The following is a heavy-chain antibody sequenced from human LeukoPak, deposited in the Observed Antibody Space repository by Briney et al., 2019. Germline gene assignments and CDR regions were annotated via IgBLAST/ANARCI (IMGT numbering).Heavy chain of an antibody. CDR2: ISSSGSTI. CDR1: GFTFSDYY. V-gene: IGHV3-11*01. CDR3: ARGYFDWLLYRAHGYFDL. D-gene: IGHD3-9*01. J-gene: IGHJ2*01. Sequence: PGGSLRLSCAASGFTFSDYYMSWIRQAPGKGLEWVSYISSSGSTIYYADSVKGRFTISRDNAKNSLYLQMNSLRAEDTAVYYCARGYFDWLLYRAHGYFDLWGRGTLVTVSS.